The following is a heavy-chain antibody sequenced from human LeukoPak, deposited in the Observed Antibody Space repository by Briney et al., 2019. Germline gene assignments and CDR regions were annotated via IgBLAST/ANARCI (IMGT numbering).Heavy chain of an antibody. D-gene: IGHD2-2*01. J-gene: IGHJ6*03. CDR3: AKGSPCSSTSCYYYMDV. CDR2: IRYDGSNK. V-gene: IGHV3-30*02. CDR1: GFTFSSYG. Sequence: GGSLRLSCAASGFTFSSYGMHWARHAPGKGLEWVAFIRYDGSNKFYADSVKGRLTTYRDNSKNTLYLQMNSLRAEDTAVYYCAKGSPCSSTSCYYYMDVWGKGTTVTVSS.